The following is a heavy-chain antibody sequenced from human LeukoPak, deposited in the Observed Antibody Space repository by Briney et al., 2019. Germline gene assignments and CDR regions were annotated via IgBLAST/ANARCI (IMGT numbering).Heavy chain of an antibody. J-gene: IGHJ4*02. CDR3: AKDATLPYSSSWYRDFDY. Sequence: GGSLRLSCAASGFTFSSYGMHWVRQAPGKGLEWVAFIRYDGSNKYYADSVKGRFTISRDNSKNTLYLQMNSLIAEDTAVYYCAKDATLPYSSSWYRDFDYWGQGTLVTVSS. D-gene: IGHD6-13*01. CDR1: GFTFSSYG. V-gene: IGHV3-30*02. CDR2: IRYDGSNK.